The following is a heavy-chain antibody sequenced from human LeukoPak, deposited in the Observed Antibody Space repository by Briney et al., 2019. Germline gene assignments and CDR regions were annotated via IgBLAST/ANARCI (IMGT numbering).Heavy chain of an antibody. CDR1: GYTFTGYY. CDR3: ARDSCSGGSCYLGY. Sequence: ASVKVSCKASGYTFTGYYMHWVRQAPGQGLEWMGWISAYNGNTNYAQKLQGRVTMTRDTSTSTVYMELRSLRSDDTAMYYCARDSCSGGSCYLGYWGQGTLVTVSS. D-gene: IGHD2-15*01. CDR2: ISAYNGNT. V-gene: IGHV1-18*04. J-gene: IGHJ4*02.